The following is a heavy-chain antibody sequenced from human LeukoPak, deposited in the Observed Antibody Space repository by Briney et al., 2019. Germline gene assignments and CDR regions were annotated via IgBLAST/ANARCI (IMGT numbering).Heavy chain of an antibody. CDR2: ISAYNGNT. D-gene: IGHD6-19*01. V-gene: IGHV1-18*01. J-gene: IGHJ5*02. CDR1: GYTFTSYG. CDR3: ARVGGKLVAGLNYNWFDP. Sequence: GASVKVSCKASGYTFTSYGISWVRQAPGQGLEWMGWISAYNGNTNYAQKLQGRVTVTTDTSTSTAYMELRSLRSDDTAVYYCARVGGKLVAGLNYNWFDPWGQGTLVTVSS.